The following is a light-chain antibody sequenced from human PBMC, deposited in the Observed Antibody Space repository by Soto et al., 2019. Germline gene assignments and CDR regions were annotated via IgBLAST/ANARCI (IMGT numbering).Light chain of an antibody. CDR3: QQYYSTPIT. V-gene: IGKV3-11*01. CDR2: DSS. Sequence: TVLTQSPGTLSFPPGEGATRSCRATQAVYSSLLAWYQQKPGQAPRLLIYDSSNRATGIPARFSRSGSGTDFTLPTSPLHAEDVAVYYCQQYYSTPITICQGTRLEIK. CDR1: QAVYSSL. J-gene: IGKJ5*01.